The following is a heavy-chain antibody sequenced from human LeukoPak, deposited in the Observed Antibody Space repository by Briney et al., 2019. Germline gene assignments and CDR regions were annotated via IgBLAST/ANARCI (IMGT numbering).Heavy chain of an antibody. Sequence: GSLRLSCAGSGFTFSSYAMSWVRQAPGKGLEWVSAISGSGGSTYYADSVKGRFTISRDNSKNTLYLQMNSLRAEDTAVYYCAKDVSWGYSGYDYVYWGQGTLVTVSS. V-gene: IGHV3-23*01. D-gene: IGHD5-12*01. CDR1: GFTFSSYA. CDR3: AKDVSWGYSGYDYVY. CDR2: ISGSGGST. J-gene: IGHJ4*02.